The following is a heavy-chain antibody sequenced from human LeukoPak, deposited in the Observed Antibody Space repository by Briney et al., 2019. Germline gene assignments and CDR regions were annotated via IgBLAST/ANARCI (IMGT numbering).Heavy chain of an antibody. D-gene: IGHD3-3*01. CDR3: ARDLTALKYYDFWSGYYTGGNYFDY. CDR1: GYTFTGYY. Sequence: GASVKVSCKASGYTFTGYYMHWVRQAPGQGLEWMGWINPNSGGTNYAQKFQGRVTMTRDTSISTAYMELSRLRSDDTAVYYCARDLTALKYYDFWSGYYTGGNYFDYWGQGTLVTVSS. J-gene: IGHJ4*02. V-gene: IGHV1-2*02. CDR2: INPNSGGT.